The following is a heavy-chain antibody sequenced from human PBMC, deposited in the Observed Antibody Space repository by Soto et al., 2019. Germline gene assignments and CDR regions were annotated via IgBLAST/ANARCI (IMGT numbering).Heavy chain of an antibody. CDR2: IDPTDSKA. V-gene: IGHV5-10-1*01. Sequence: GESLKISCKVSGYTFSDYWIHWVRQTPGKGLEWMGRIDPTDSKAIYSPAFQGHVTISADKSITTIYLQWSSLKASDSAMYYCARRIVAPTGYYYYPFDVSAQRTTVPVSS. D-gene: IGHD3-22*01. CDR3: ARRIVAPTGYYYYPFDV. J-gene: IGHJ6*02. CDR1: GYTFSDYW.